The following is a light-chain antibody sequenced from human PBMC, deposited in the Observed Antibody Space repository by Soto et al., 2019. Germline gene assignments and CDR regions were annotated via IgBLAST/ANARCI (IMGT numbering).Light chain of an antibody. CDR2: EAS. Sequence: DIEMAQSPSTLSSSAGERATLTCRASQDISNCLAWYQQKPGKAPKLLIYEASNLDSGVPARFSGSRSGTEFTLTVLGLQPEDFATYYCQQHTSSFPFTFGQGTKLEVK. CDR1: QDISNC. J-gene: IGKJ2*01. V-gene: IGKV1-5*03. CDR3: QQHTSSFPFT.